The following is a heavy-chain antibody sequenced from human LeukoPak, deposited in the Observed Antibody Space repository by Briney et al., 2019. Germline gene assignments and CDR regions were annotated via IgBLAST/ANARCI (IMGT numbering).Heavy chain of an antibody. D-gene: IGHD3-16*01. CDR2: ISDIGSYI. CDR1: NFTFSHYA. V-gene: IGHV3-21*04. Sequence: PGGSLRLSCEASNFTFSHYAMNWVRQTPGKGLEWVASISDIGSYIYYADSVKGRFTISRDNANDSLYLQMNNLRAEDTAVYFCARDPGGVAHNYFDSWGQGTLVSVSS. J-gene: IGHJ4*02. CDR3: ARDPGGVAHNYFDS.